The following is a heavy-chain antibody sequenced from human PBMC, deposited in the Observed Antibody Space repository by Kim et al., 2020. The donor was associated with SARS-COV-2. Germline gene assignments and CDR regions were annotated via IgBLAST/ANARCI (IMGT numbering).Heavy chain of an antibody. J-gene: IGHJ4*02. CDR1: GFTFSSHA. D-gene: IGHD3-10*01. CDR3: AKNRDPITMVRGVINYFDY. Sequence: GGSLRLSCAASGFTFSSHAMSWVRQAPGKGLEWVSVIYSGASSTYYADSVKGRFTISRDNSKNTLYLQMNSLRAEDTAVYYCAKNRDPITMVRGVINYFDYWGQGTLVTVSS. V-gene: IGHV3-23*03. CDR2: IYSGASST.